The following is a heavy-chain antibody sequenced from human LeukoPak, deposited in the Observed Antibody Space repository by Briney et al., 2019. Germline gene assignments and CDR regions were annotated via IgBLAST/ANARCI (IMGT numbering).Heavy chain of an antibody. CDR1: GGSFSGYY. Sequence: SETLSLTCAVYGGSFSGYYWSWIRQPPGKGLEWIGEINHSGSTNYNPSLKSRVTISVDTSKNQLSLKLSSVTAADTAVYYCAREGARGGRPFDPWGQGTLVTVSS. J-gene: IGHJ5*02. V-gene: IGHV4-34*01. CDR2: INHSGST. CDR3: AREGARGGRPFDP. D-gene: IGHD2-15*01.